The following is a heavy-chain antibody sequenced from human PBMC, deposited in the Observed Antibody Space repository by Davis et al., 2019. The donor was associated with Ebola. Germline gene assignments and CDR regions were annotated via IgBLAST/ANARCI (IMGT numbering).Heavy chain of an antibody. V-gene: IGHV3-73*01. CDR1: GFTFSGSA. J-gene: IGHJ4*02. CDR3: TPGAY. CDR2: IRSKANSYAT. Sequence: GESLKISCAASGFTFSGSAMHWVRQASGKGLEWVGRIRSKANSYATAYAASVKGRFTISRDESKKTAYLQMNSLKTEDTAVYYCTPGAYWGQGTLVTVSS. D-gene: IGHD3-10*01.